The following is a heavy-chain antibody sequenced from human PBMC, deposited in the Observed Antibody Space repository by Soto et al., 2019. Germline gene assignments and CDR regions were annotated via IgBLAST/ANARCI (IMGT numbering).Heavy chain of an antibody. V-gene: IGHV4-30-4*01. D-gene: IGHD1-26*01. Sequence: QVQLQESGPGLVKPSQTLSLTCTVSGGSISSGDYYWSWIRQPPGKGLEWIGYIYYSGSTYYNPSLKRRVTISVDTSKNQFSLKLSSVTAADTAVYYCARVIGGDYYYYGMDVWGQGTTVTVSS. CDR1: GGSISSGDYY. CDR3: ARVIGGDYYYYGMDV. J-gene: IGHJ6*02. CDR2: IYYSGST.